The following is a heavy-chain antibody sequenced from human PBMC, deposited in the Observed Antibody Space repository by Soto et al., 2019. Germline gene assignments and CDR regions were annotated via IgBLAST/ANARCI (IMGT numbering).Heavy chain of an antibody. Sequence: SETLSLTCTVSGASISNGGYYWGWNRQPPGKGLEWIGSIYYSGSTYYNPSLKSRVTISVDTSKNQFSLKLSSVTAADTAVYYCARHPKYYYYGMDVWGQGTTVT. CDR1: GASISNGGYY. CDR3: ARHPKYYYYGMDV. J-gene: IGHJ6*02. CDR2: IYYSGST. V-gene: IGHV4-39*01.